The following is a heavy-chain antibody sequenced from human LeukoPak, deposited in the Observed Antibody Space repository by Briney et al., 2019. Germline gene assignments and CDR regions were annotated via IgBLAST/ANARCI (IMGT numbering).Heavy chain of an antibody. D-gene: IGHD6-19*01. CDR3: ARSSIAVAGTAFDI. Sequence: PSETLSLTCAVYGGSFSGYYWSWICQPPGKGLEWIGEINHSGSTNYNPSLKSRVTISVDTSKNQFSLKLSSVTAADTAVYYCARSSIAVAGTAFDIWGQGTMVTVSS. CDR1: GGSFSGYY. CDR2: INHSGST. V-gene: IGHV4-34*01. J-gene: IGHJ3*02.